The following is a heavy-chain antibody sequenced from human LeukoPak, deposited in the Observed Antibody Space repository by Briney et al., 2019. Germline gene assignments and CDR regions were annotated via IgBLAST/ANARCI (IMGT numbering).Heavy chain of an antibody. D-gene: IGHD2-2*01. Sequence: GGSLRLSRAASGFTFSSYGMHWVRQAPGKGLEWVAFIRYDGSNKYYADSVKGRFTISRDNSKNTLYLQMNSLRAEDTAVYYCAKAAGYCSSTSCSFYYYYYMDVWGKGTTVTISS. CDR3: AKAAGYCSSTSCSFYYYYYMDV. CDR1: GFTFSSYG. V-gene: IGHV3-30*02. CDR2: IRYDGSNK. J-gene: IGHJ6*03.